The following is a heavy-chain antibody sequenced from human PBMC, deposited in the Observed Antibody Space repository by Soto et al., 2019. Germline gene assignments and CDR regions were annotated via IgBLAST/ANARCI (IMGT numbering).Heavy chain of an antibody. CDR1: GFTFSSYG. V-gene: IGHV3-30*18. Sequence: HPGGSLRLSCAASGFTFSSYGMHWVRQAPGKGLEWVAVISYDGSSKYYADSVKGRLTISRDNSKNTLYLQMNSLRAADTAVYYCAKVSGTLQYFDYWGQGTLVTVSS. CDR2: ISYDGSSK. CDR3: AKVSGTLQYFDY. D-gene: IGHD4-4*01. J-gene: IGHJ4*02.